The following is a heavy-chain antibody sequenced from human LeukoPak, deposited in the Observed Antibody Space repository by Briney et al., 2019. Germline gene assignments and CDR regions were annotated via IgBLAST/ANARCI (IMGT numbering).Heavy chain of an antibody. J-gene: IGHJ4*02. Sequence: PGGSLRLSCAASGFTVSSNYMSWVRQAPGKGLEWVSVIYSGGSTYYADSVKGQFTISRDNSKNTLYLQMNSLRADDTAIYYCARDRPTIFGVVNHDYWGQGTLVTVSS. D-gene: IGHD3-3*01. CDR1: GFTVSSNY. CDR2: IYSGGST. CDR3: ARDRPTIFGVVNHDY. V-gene: IGHV3-53*05.